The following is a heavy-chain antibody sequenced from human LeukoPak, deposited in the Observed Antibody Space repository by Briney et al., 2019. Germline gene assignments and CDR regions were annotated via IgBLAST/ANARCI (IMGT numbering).Heavy chain of an antibody. CDR2: ISWNSGSI. CDR3: AKGHVDTAFGFFDY. CDR1: GFTFDDYA. Sequence: PGRSLRLSCAASGFTFDDYAMRWVRQAPGKGLEWVSGISWNSGSIGYADSVKGRFTISRDNAKNSLYLQMNSLRAEDMALYYCAKGHVDTAFGFFDYWGQGTPVTVSS. D-gene: IGHD5-18*01. J-gene: IGHJ4*02. V-gene: IGHV3-9*03.